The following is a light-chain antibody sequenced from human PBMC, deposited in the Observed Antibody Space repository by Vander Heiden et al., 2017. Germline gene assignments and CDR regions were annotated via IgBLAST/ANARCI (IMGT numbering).Light chain of an antibody. Sequence: SYELTQPPSVSVSPGQTASITCSGYKLEDKYTSWYQQKPGQSPILVIYRDTKRPSVIPDRFSGSNSGDTATLTISGTQAMDEADYYCQAWDSSVIFGGGTKLTVL. CDR2: RDT. CDR1: KLEDKY. CDR3: QAWDSSVI. J-gene: IGLJ2*01. V-gene: IGLV3-1*01.